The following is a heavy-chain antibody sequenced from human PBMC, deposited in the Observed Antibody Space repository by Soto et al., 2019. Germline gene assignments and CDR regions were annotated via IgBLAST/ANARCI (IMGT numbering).Heavy chain of an antibody. CDR3: AKVDGGGPEEALFYGMDV. D-gene: IGHD3-16*01. CDR1: GFTFSSYG. CDR2: ISYDGSNK. Sequence: GGSLRLSCAASGFTFSSYGMHWVRQAPGKGLEWVAVISYDGSNKYYADSVKGRFTISRDNSKNTLYLQMNSLRAEDTAVYYCAKVDGGGPEEALFYGMDVWGQGTTVTVSS. V-gene: IGHV3-30*18. J-gene: IGHJ6*02.